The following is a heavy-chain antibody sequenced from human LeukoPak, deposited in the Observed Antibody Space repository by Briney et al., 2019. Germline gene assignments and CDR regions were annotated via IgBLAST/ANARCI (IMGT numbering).Heavy chain of an antibody. J-gene: IGHJ4*02. CDR2: IYHSGST. CDR1: GGSISSSNW. D-gene: IGHD6-19*01. V-gene: IGHV4-4*02. CDR3: ARTAGSLLYYFDY. Sequence: SETLSLTCAVSGGSISSSNWWSWVRQPPGKGLEWIGEIYHSGSTNYNPSLKSRVTISVDKSKNQFSLKLSSVIAADTAVYYCARTAGSLLYYFDYWGQGTLVTVSS.